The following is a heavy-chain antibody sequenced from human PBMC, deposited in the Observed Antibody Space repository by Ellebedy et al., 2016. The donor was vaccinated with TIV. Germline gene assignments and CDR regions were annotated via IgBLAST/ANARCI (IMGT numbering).Heavy chain of an antibody. CDR3: ATDGSYGDYLSPAHAFVF. Sequence: GESLKISCAASGFSFSSYWMSWVRQAPGKGLEWVANIRVDGNEKYYVDSVKGRFTISRDNAKNSLYLQMNSLRAEEKALYYCATDGSYGDYLSPAHAFVFWGQGTMVTVSS. D-gene: IGHD4-17*01. V-gene: IGHV3-7*01. CDR2: IRVDGNEK. CDR1: GFSFSSYW. J-gene: IGHJ3*01.